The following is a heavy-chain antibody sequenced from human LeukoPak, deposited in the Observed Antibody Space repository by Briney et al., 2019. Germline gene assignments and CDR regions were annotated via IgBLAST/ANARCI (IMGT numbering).Heavy chain of an antibody. Sequence: PGGSLRLSCAASGFTFDDYAMHWVRQAPGKGLEWVSGISWNSGSIGYADSVKGRSTISRDNAKNSLYLQMNSLRAEDTALYYCAKAGTSSWGFDYWGQGTLVTVSS. J-gene: IGHJ4*02. CDR1: GFTFDDYA. CDR3: AKAGTSSWGFDY. V-gene: IGHV3-9*01. CDR2: ISWNSGSI. D-gene: IGHD6-13*01.